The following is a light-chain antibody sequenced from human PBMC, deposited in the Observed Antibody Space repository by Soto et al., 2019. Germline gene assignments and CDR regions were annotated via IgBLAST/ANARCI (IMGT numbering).Light chain of an antibody. V-gene: IGLV2-14*01. CDR1: SSDFGGYNY. J-gene: IGLJ1*01. CDR3: SSYTSSSTLEV. CDR2: DVS. Sequence: QSVLTQPASVSGSPGQSITISCTGTSSDFGGYNYVSWYQQHPGEAPKLMIYDVSNRPSGVSNRFSGSKSGNTASLTISGLQAEDEADYYCSSYTSSSTLEVFVTGTKVTVL.